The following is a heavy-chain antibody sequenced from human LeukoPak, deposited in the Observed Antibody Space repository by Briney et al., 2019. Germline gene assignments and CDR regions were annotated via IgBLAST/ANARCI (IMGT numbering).Heavy chain of an antibody. CDR2: IIPIFGTA. V-gene: IGHV1-69*13. CDR1: GGTSSSYA. D-gene: IGHD6-13*01. Sequence: SVKVSCKASGGTSSSYAISWVRQAPGQGLEWMGGIIPIFGTANYAQKFQGRVTITADESTSTAYMELSSLRSEDTAVYYCARSHSSSWYDEGFDPWGQGTLVTVSS. CDR3: ARSHSSSWYDEGFDP. J-gene: IGHJ5*02.